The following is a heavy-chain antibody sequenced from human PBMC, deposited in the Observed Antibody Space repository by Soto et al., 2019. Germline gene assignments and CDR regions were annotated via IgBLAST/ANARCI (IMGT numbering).Heavy chain of an antibody. CDR3: ARPRDIVATSLDY. CDR1: GFTVSSNY. Sequence: EVQLVESGGGLVQPGGSLRLSCAASGFTVSSNYMSWVRQAPGKGLEWVSVIYSGGSTYYADSVKGRFTISRDNSKNTRYLQMNSLRAEDTAVYYCARPRDIVATSLDYWGQGTLVTVSS. CDR2: IYSGGST. V-gene: IGHV3-66*04. J-gene: IGHJ4*02. D-gene: IGHD5-12*01.